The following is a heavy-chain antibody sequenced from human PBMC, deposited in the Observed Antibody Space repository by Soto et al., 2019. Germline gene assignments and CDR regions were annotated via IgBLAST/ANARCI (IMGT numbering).Heavy chain of an antibody. CDR1: GYTFTSYA. CDR3: AREESNRYYYYYGMDV. CDR2: INAGNGNT. V-gene: IGHV1-3*01. J-gene: IGHJ6*02. Sequence: ASVKVSCKASGYTFTSYAMHWVRQAPGQRLEWMGWINAGNGNTKYSQKFQGRVTITRDTSASTAYMELSSLRSEDTAVYYCAREESNRYYYYYGMDVWGQGTTVTVSS.